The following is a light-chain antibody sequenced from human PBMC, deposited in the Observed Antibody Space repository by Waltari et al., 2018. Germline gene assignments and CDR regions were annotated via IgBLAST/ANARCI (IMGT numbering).Light chain of an antibody. CDR1: SGSLSPTSY. CDR3: ALYMGSGIWV. J-gene: IGLJ3*02. CDR2: KSN. Sequence: QTVVTQEPSLSVSPGGTVNLTCALSSGSLSPTSYATWYQQTPAQAPRTLVYKSNARSSGVPDRFSGSILGNTAALTITGAQADDESDYYCALYMGSGIWVFGGGTRLTVL. V-gene: IGLV8-61*01.